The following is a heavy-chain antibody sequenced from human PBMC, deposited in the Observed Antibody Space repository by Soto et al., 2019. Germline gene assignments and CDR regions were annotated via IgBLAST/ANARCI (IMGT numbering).Heavy chain of an antibody. CDR2: FDPEDGEA. CDR1: GYTLTEVA. D-gene: IGHD1-26*01. J-gene: IGHJ4*01. V-gene: IGHV1-24*01. CDR3: AALYPSGAEF. Sequence: ASVKVSCKISGYTLTEVALSWVRQAPGNGLEWLGGFDPEDGEAISAQNVQGRITMTADASTGTVFMELNSLRSDDTAVYYCAALYPSGAEFWAQGTIVSAS.